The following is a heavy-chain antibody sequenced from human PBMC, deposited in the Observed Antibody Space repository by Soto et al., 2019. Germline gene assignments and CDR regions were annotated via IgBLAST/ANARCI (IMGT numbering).Heavy chain of an antibody. Sequence: QVQLVQSGAEVKKPGSSVKVSCKASGGTFSSYAISWVRQAPGQGLEWMGGIVPIFGTANYAQKFQGRVTITAYKSTSTAYMELSSLISEDTAVYYCARAPVGYYGSGSFDYWGQGTLVTVSS. CDR2: IVPIFGTA. V-gene: IGHV1-69*06. CDR3: ARAPVGYYGSGSFDY. CDR1: GGTFSSYA. J-gene: IGHJ4*02. D-gene: IGHD3-10*01.